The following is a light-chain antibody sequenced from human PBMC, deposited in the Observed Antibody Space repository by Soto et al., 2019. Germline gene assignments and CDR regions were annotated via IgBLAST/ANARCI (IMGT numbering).Light chain of an antibody. CDR1: QSVLYSSNNKNY. CDR3: QQYYSTPPT. V-gene: IGKV4-1*01. Sequence: DIVMTQSPDSLAVSLGERATINCKSSQSVLYSSNNKNYLAWYQQKPGQPPKLLIYWASTRESGVPDRFSGSGSGIDFTLTISSLQAEDVAVYYCQQYYSTPPTFGRGTKVEIK. J-gene: IGKJ1*01. CDR2: WAS.